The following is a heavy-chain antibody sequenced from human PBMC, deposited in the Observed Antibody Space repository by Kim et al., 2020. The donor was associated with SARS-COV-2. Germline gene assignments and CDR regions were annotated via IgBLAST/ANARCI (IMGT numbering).Heavy chain of an antibody. CDR1: GGSISSYY. V-gene: IGHV4-59*01. CDR2: IYYSGST. J-gene: IGHJ6*02. D-gene: IGHD6-19*01. Sequence: SETLSLTCTVSGGSISSYYWSWIRQPPGKGLEWIGYIYYSGSTNYNPSLKSRVTISVDTSKNQFSLKLSSVTAADTAVYYCARSGYSSGWAIYYYYGMDVGGQGTTVTVS. CDR3: ARSGYSSGWAIYYYYGMDV.